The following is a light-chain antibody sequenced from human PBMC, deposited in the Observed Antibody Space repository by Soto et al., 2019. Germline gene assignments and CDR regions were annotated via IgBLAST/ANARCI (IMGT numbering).Light chain of an antibody. V-gene: IGLV2-14*01. CDR2: DVS. Sequence: QSVLTQPASVSGSPGQSITISCTGTSSDVANYNYISWYQQHPGKAPKLIIHDVSNRPSGISYRFSGSESGNTASLTISGLQAEDEADYYCSSYTSSSTDVFGSGTKLTVL. CDR1: SSDVANYNY. J-gene: IGLJ1*01. CDR3: SSYTSSSTDV.